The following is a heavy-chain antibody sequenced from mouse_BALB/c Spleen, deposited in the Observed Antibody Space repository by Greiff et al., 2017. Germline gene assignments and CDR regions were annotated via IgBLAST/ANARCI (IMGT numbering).Heavy chain of an antibody. CDR2: INPYNDGT. V-gene: IGHV1-14*01. J-gene: IGHJ4*01. D-gene: IGHD2-2*01. CDR1: GYSFTSYW. CDR3: ARRNGYDGAMDY. Sequence: VQLQQPGAELVRPGASVKLSCKASGYSFTSYWMNWVKQKPGQGLEWIGYINPYNDGTKYNEKFKGKATLTSDKSSSTAYMELSSLTSEDSAVYYCARRNGYDGAMDYWGQGTSVTVSS.